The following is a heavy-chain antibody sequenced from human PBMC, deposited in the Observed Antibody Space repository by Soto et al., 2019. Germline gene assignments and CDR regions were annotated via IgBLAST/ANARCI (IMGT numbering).Heavy chain of an antibody. CDR1: GFTCSSYA. V-gene: IGHV3-23*01. Sequence: PGGSLRLSCAASGFTCSSYAMSWVRQAPGKGLEWVSAISGSGGSTYYADSVKGRFTISRDNSKNTLYLQMNSLRAEDTAVYYCAKFGAAAGTFGYWGQGALVTVSS. J-gene: IGHJ4*02. D-gene: IGHD6-13*01. CDR2: ISGSGGST. CDR3: AKFGAAAGTFGY.